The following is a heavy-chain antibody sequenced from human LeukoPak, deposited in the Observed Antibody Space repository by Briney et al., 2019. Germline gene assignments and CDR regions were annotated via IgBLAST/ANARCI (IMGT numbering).Heavy chain of an antibody. CDR1: GVTFSDHA. V-gene: IGHV1-69*13. CDR3: ATVNHYVSSGYYRY. Sequence: ASVTVSCTTSGVTFSDHAISWVRQAPGQGLEWMGGSIPVFGTVYAQKFQGRVTLIADDSTSTAYMELSSLRSGDTAVYYCATVNHYVSSGYYRYWGQGTLVTVSS. D-gene: IGHD3-22*01. CDR2: SIPVFGTV. J-gene: IGHJ4*02.